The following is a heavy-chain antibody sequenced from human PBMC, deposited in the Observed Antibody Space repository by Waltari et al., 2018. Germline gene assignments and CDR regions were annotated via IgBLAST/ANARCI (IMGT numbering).Heavy chain of an antibody. J-gene: IGHJ6*03. Sequence: QVQLQESGPGLVKPSQTLSLTCTVPGGSTRSGAYYWSWIRNPPGQGLEWIGYIYSSGSTYYNPSLKSRVTISVATSKNQFSLTLSSVTAADSAVYYCARDDRFETTRESYYYYMDVWGKGTTVTVSS. CDR3: ARDDRFETTRESYYYYMDV. CDR2: IYSSGST. V-gene: IGHV4-30-4*01. D-gene: IGHD3-10*01. CDR1: GGSTRSGAYY.